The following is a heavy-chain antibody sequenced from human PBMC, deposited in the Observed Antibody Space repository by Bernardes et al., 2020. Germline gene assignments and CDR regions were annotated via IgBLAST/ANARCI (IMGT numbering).Heavy chain of an antibody. Sequence: GGSLRLSCASSAFTFSSYSMNWVRKAPGKGLEWVASVSSSSSYIYYAESVKGRFTISRDNAKKSLYLQMNRLRADDTAVYYCARVHCTSTSCHRGYYYYGMDVWGQGTTVTVSS. CDR3: ARVHCTSTSCHRGYYYYGMDV. V-gene: IGHV3-21*01. D-gene: IGHD2-2*02. CDR2: VSSSSSYI. CDR1: AFTFSSYS. J-gene: IGHJ6*02.